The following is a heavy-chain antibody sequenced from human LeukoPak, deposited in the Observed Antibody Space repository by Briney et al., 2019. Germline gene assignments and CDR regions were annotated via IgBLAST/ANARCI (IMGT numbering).Heavy chain of an antibody. D-gene: IGHD6-19*01. Sequence: SETLSLTCTVSGGSISSGSYYWRWIRQHPGKGLEYIGYMYYITSTYYNPSLKSRVNISGDASNNQFSLKLSSVTAADTAVYYCARLRDSSAWYATDYWGQGTLVTVSS. J-gene: IGHJ4*02. CDR3: ARLRDSSAWYATDY. V-gene: IGHV4-31*03. CDR1: GGSISSGSYY. CDR2: MYYITST.